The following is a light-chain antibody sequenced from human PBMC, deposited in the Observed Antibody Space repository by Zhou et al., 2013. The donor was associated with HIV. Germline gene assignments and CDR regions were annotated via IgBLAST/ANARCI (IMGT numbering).Light chain of an antibody. V-gene: IGKV1-5*03. CDR3: QQYNSYSLWM. J-gene: IGKJ1*01. CDR2: KAS. Sequence: DIQMTQSPSTLSASVGDRVTITCRASQSISSWLAWYQQKPGKAPKLLIYKASDLESGVPSRFSGGGSGTEFTLTISSLQPDDFATYYCQQYNSYSLWMFGQGTKVEIK. CDR1: QSISSW.